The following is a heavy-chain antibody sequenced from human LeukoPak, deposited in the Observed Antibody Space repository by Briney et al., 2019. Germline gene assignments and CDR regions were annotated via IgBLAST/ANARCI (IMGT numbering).Heavy chain of an antibody. J-gene: IGHJ4*02. V-gene: IGHV5-51*01. D-gene: IGHD1-26*01. CDR3: ARSKMGASLSSPQIQGYFDY. CDR2: IYLGDSDT. CDR1: GCSFSSDW. Sequence: GKSLKNSCKCSGCSFSSDWIGWVRQMPGKGLEWMGSIYLGDSDTRYNPSFEGRVSISADRSLSTAYMQWSSLKASDTAVYFCARSKMGASLSSPQIQGYFDYWGQGTLVTVSS.